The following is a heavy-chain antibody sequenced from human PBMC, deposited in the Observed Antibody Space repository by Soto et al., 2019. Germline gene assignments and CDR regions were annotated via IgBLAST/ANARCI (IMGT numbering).Heavy chain of an antibody. J-gene: IGHJ5*01. CDR1: GDSVSTNSAT. V-gene: IGHV6-1*01. Sequence: QVQLQQSGPGLVKPSQTLSLTCAISGDSVSTNSATWDWIRQSPSRGLEWLGRTYYRSKWYNDYTVAVKGRITINTATTNNQLSLKVNSVTPDDTAVYYCARLIGNSGLDSWGQGTRVTVSS. D-gene: IGHD2-8*01. CDR2: TYYRSKWYN. CDR3: ARLIGNSGLDS.